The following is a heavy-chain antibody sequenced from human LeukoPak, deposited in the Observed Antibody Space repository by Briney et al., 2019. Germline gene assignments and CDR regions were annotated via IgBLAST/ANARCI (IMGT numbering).Heavy chain of an antibody. V-gene: IGHV5-51*01. CDR3: ARSEMATVLSQDY. D-gene: IGHD5-24*01. J-gene: IGHJ4*02. CDR1: GYSFTTYW. Sequence: HGESLKISCKGSGYSFTTYWIGWVRQMPGKGLEWMGIIYPGDSDTRYSPSFQGQVTISADKSISTAYLQWSNLKASDTAMYYCARSEMATVLSQDYWGQGTLVTVSS. CDR2: IYPGDSDT.